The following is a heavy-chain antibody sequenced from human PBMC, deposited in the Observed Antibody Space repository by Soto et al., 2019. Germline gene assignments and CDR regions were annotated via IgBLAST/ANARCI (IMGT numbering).Heavy chain of an antibody. CDR1: GFTFSSYG. Sequence: PGGSLRLSCAASGFTFSSYGMHWVRQAPGKGLEWVAVIWYDGSNKYYADSVKGRFTISRDNSKNTLYLQMNSLRAEDTAVYYCAKDLLFVPGFMFDYWGQGTLVTVS. D-gene: IGHD2-21*01. CDR2: IWYDGSNK. V-gene: IGHV3-33*06. J-gene: IGHJ4*02. CDR3: AKDLLFVPGFMFDY.